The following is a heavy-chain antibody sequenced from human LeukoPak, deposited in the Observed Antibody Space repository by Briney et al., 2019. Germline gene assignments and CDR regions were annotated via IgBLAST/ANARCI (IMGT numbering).Heavy chain of an antibody. J-gene: IGHJ6*02. Sequence: SETLSLTCTVSVGSISRYYWNWIRQPPGKALEWLGYAYYSGSTNYNPSLKTRLTISVDTSKAQFSLTLSSVTAADTAIYYCASRSGRNYYGMDAWGQGTTVIVSS. CDR3: ASRSGRNYYGMDA. D-gene: IGHD3-10*01. CDR1: VGSISRYY. V-gene: IGHV4-59*01. CDR2: AYYSGST.